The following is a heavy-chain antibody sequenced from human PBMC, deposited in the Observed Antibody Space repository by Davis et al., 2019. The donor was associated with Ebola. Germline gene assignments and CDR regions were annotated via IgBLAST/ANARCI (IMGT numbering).Heavy chain of an antibody. V-gene: IGHV1-69*13. D-gene: IGHD5-12*01. CDR2: IIPIFGTA. Sequence: SVKVSCKASGFTFTGYYMHWVRQAPGQGLEWMGGIIPIFGTANYAQKFQGRVTITADESTSTAYMELSSLRSEDTAVYYCARDLGNSGYWTGEYFQNWGQGTLVTVSS. CDR3: ARDLGNSGYWTGEYFQN. CDR1: GFTFTGYY. J-gene: IGHJ1*01.